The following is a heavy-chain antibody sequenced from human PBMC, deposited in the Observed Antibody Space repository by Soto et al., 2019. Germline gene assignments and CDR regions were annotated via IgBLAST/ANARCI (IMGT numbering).Heavy chain of an antibody. V-gene: IGHV3-23*01. CDR2: ISGSGGST. Sequence: EVQLLESGGGLVQPGGSLRLSCAASGFTFSSYAMSWVRQAPGKGLEWVSAISGSGGSTYYADSVKGRFTISRDNSKNPLYLQMNSLRDEDTAVYYCAQDWAPSVPSFDYWGQGTLVTVSS. D-gene: IGHD3-10*01. J-gene: IGHJ4*02. CDR1: GFTFSSYA. CDR3: AQDWAPSVPSFDY.